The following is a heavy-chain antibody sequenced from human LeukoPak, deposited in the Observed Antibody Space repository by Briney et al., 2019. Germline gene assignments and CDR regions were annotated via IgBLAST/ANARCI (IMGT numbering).Heavy chain of an antibody. J-gene: IGHJ3*02. CDR3: AAADYYDSSGYYYREYAFDI. CDR2: IVVGSGNT. Sequence: ASVKVSCKASGCTFTSSAMQWVRQARGQRLEWIGWIVVGSGNTNYAQKFQERVTITRDMSTSTAYMELSSLRSEDTAVYYCAAADYYDSSGYYYREYAFDIWGQGTMVTVSS. V-gene: IGHV1-58*02. D-gene: IGHD3-22*01. CDR1: GCTFTSSA.